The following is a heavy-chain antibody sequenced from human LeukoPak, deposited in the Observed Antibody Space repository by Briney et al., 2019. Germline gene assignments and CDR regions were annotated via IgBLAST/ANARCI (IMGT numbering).Heavy chain of an antibody. Sequence: PGGSLRLSCAASGITFSTYTMNWVRQAPGKGLEWVAVIWYDGSNKYYADSVKGRFTISRDNSKNTLYVQMNSLRAEDTAVYYCARFMEVGPTGPFEYWGQGTLVIVSS. V-gene: IGHV3-33*08. CDR1: GITFSTYT. CDR3: ARFMEVGPTGPFEY. CDR2: IWYDGSNK. J-gene: IGHJ4*02. D-gene: IGHD1-26*01.